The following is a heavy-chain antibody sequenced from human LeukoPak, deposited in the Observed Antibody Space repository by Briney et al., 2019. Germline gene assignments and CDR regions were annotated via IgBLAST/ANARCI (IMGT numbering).Heavy chain of an antibody. Sequence: GGSLRLSCAASGFTFSDYYMGWIRQAPGKGLEWVSYISSSSSYTNYADSVKGRFTISRDNAKNSLYLQMNSLRAEDTAVYYCAREADIVDTKVRGYFYYWGQGTLVTVSS. D-gene: IGHD5-12*01. CDR2: ISSSSSYT. CDR3: AREADIVDTKVRGYFYY. CDR1: GFTFSDYY. J-gene: IGHJ4*02. V-gene: IGHV3-11*05.